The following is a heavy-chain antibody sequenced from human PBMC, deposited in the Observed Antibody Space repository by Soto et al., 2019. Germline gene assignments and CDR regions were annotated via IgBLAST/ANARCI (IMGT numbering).Heavy chain of an antibody. Sequence: SGPTLVNPTQTLTLTCTFSGFSLSTSGMCVSWIRQPPGKALEWLALIDWDDDKYYSTSLKTRLTISKDTSKNQVVLTMTNMDPVDTAMYYCARIRWNDLGYYYYGMDVWGQGTTVTVSS. V-gene: IGHV2-70*01. CDR1: GFSLSTSGMC. D-gene: IGHD1-1*01. CDR3: ARIRWNDLGYYYYGMDV. CDR2: IDWDDDK. J-gene: IGHJ6*02.